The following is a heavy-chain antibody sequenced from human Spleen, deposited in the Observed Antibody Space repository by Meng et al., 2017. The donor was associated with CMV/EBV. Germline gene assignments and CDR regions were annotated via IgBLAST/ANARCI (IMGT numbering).Heavy chain of an antibody. D-gene: IGHD3-3*01. CDR1: GFTFSSYW. CDR2: IKQDGSEK. Sequence: GESLKISCAASGFTFSSYWMSWVRQAPGKGLEWVANIKQDGSEKYYVDSVKGRFTISRDNAKDSLYLQMNSLRAEDTAVYYCARNYDFWSGYYHGFDYWGQGTLVTVSS. CDR3: ARNYDFWSGYYHGFDY. V-gene: IGHV3-7*01. J-gene: IGHJ4*02.